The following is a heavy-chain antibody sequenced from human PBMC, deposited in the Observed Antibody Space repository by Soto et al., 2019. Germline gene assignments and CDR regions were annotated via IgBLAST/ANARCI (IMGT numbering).Heavy chain of an antibody. V-gene: IGHV3-21*01. J-gene: IGHJ4*02. CDR2: ISSSSSYI. D-gene: IGHD2-15*01. CDR3: AGGWVDCSGGSCYFDY. Sequence: PGWSLRLSCSASVFTFSSYSMNWFRQAPGRGLEWVSSISSSSSYIYYADSVKGRFTISRDNAKNSLYLQMNSLRAEDTAVYYCAGGWVDCSGGSCYFDYWGQGTLVTVSS. CDR1: VFTFSSYS.